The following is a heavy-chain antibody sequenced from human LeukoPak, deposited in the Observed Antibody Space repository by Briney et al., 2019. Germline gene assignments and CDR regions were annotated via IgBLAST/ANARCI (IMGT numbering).Heavy chain of an antibody. CDR2: IYPGDSDT. J-gene: IGHJ4*02. CDR3: ARLIQATQAPDYSNSIDY. V-gene: IGHV5-51*01. CDR1: GYSFTSYW. D-gene: IGHD4-11*01. Sequence: GESLKISCKGSGYSFTSYWIDWVRQMPGKGLEWMGIIYPGDSDTRYSPSFQGQVTISADKSISTAYLQWSSLKASDTAMYYCARLIQATQAPDYSNSIDYWGQGTLVTVSS.